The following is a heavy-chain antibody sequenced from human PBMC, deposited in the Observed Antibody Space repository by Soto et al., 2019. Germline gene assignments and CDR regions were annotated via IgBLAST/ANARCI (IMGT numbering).Heavy chain of an antibody. CDR2: ISGGGGST. CDR1: GFTFSSYA. Sequence: SGGSLRLSCAASGFTFSSYAMSWDRQAPGKGLEWVSAISGGGGSTFYVDSVKGRFTISRDNSKNTVFLQMNSLRAEDTAVYYCAKDVEKRVYSSGSFDYWGQGTLVTVSS. CDR3: AKDVEKRVYSSGSFDY. V-gene: IGHV3-23*01. D-gene: IGHD6-19*01. J-gene: IGHJ4*02.